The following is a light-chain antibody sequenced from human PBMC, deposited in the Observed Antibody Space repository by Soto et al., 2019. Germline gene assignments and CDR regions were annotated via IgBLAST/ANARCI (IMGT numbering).Light chain of an antibody. Sequence: EIVMTQSPATLSVSPGERATLSCRASQSVSSNLAWYQQKPGQAPRLLIYGASTRATGIPARFSGSGSGTEFTLTISSLQSEDFAVYYGQQYSNWPYTFGQGTNLEIK. V-gene: IGKV3-15*01. CDR3: QQYSNWPYT. CDR2: GAS. CDR1: QSVSSN. J-gene: IGKJ2*01.